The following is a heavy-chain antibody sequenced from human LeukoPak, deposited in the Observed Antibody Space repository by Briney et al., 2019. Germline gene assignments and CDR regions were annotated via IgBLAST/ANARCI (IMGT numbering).Heavy chain of an antibody. CDR1: GYSVSRNSAA. CDR2: TYYRSKWDN. D-gene: IGHD2-15*01. V-gene: IGHV6-1*01. Sequence: SQTLPLTCAISGYSVSRNSAAWNWLRQSPSRGLEWLGRTYYRSKWDNDYAVSVKSRITINPDTSKNQFTLHLNSVTPEDTAVYYCARDTGVRGSFGWFDPWGQGTLVTVSS. J-gene: IGHJ5*02. CDR3: ARDTGVRGSFGWFDP.